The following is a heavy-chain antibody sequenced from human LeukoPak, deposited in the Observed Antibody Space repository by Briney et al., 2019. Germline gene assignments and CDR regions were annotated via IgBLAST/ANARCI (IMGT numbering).Heavy chain of an antibody. Sequence: SETLSLTCTVSGGSINSGTYYWGWVRQPPGKGVEWIGTIYYSGNTYYNPSLKSRVTISIDTSKNQFSLKQSSVTAADTAVYYCARLPSGTFDYWGQGTLVTVSS. D-gene: IGHD6-13*01. CDR1: GGSINSGTYY. V-gene: IGHV4-39*01. CDR2: IYYSGNT. CDR3: ARLPSGTFDY. J-gene: IGHJ4*02.